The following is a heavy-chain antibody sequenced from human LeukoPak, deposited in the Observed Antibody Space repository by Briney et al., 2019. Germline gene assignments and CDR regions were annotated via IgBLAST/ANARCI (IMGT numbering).Heavy chain of an antibody. J-gene: IGHJ4*02. CDR1: GFTFDDYG. Sequence: GGSLRLSCAASGFTFDDYGMTWVRHVPGKGLEWVSGITWSGGSTGYADSVKGRFTISRDNADNSLYLQMSSLRAEDTAFYYCARGGGGNRAAVDYWGQGTPVTVSP. CDR3: ARGGGGNRAAVDY. V-gene: IGHV3-20*04. CDR2: ITWSGGST. D-gene: IGHD2-15*01.